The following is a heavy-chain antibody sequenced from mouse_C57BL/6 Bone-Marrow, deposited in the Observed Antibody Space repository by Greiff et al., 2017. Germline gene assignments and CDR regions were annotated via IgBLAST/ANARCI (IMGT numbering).Heavy chain of an antibody. CDR2: ISSGSSTI. J-gene: IGHJ2*01. CDR3: ARFPFFDY. CDR1: GFTFSDYG. V-gene: IGHV5-17*01. Sequence: EVHLVESGGGLVKPGGSLKLSCAASGFTFSDYGMHWVRQAPEKGLEWVAYISSGSSTIYYADKVKGRFTISRDNAKNTLFLQMTSLRSEDTAMYYCARFPFFDYWGQGTTLTVSS.